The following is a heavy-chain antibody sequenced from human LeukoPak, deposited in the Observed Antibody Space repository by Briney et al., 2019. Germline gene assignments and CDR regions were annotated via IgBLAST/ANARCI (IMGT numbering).Heavy chain of an antibody. J-gene: IGHJ4*02. Sequence: GGSLRLSCAASGFTFSSYAMHWVRQAPGKGLEWVAVISYDGSNKYYADSVKGRFTISRDNSKNTLYLQMNSLRAEDTAVYYCARDGGSYEYWGQGTLVTASS. CDR1: GFTFSSYA. CDR2: ISYDGSNK. D-gene: IGHD1-26*01. CDR3: ARDGGSYEY. V-gene: IGHV3-30-3*01.